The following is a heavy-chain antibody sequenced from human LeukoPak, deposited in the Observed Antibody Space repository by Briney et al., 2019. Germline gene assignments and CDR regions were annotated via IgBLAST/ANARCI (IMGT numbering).Heavy chain of an antibody. CDR2: IYYSGST. D-gene: IGHD3-22*01. V-gene: IGHV4-39*07. CDR3: ASLAVVVTGGAYGY. CDR1: GGSISSSSYY. Sequence: SETLSLTCTVSGGSISSSSYYWGWIRQPPGKGLEWIGSIYYSGSTYYNPSLKSRVTISVDTSKNQFSLKLSSVTAADTAVYHCASLAVVVTGGAYGYWGQGTLVTVSS. J-gene: IGHJ4*02.